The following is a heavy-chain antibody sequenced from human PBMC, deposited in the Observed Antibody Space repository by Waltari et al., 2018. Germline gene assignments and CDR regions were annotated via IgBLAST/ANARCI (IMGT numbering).Heavy chain of an antibody. CDR2: TNPNSGNT. Sequence: QVQLVQSGAEVKKPGASVKVSCKASGYTFTSYDINWVRQATGQGLEWMGWTNPNSGNTGYAQKFQCRVTMTRNTSISTAYMELSSLRSEDTAVYYCARGYRGTDYYGMDVWGQGTTVTVSS. J-gene: IGHJ6*02. CDR1: GYTFTSYD. D-gene: IGHD1-1*01. V-gene: IGHV1-8*01. CDR3: ARGYRGTDYYGMDV.